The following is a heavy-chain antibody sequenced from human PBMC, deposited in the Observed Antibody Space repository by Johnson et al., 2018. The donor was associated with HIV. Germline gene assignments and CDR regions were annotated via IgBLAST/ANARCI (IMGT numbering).Heavy chain of an antibody. D-gene: IGHD2-8*01. Sequence: MQLVESGGGVVRPGDSLRLSCVASGFTFDDYGMNWVRLVPGKGLEWVAGINWNSGRTGSADSLKGRFTISRDNSKNTLYLQMNSLRAEDTAVYYCAREVYILEGAFDIWGQGTMVTVSS. CDR2: INWNSGRT. CDR3: AREVYILEGAFDI. J-gene: IGHJ3*02. CDR1: GFTFDDYG. V-gene: IGHV3-20*04.